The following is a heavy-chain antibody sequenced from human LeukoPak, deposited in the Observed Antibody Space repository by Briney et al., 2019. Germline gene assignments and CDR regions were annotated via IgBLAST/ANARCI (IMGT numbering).Heavy chain of an antibody. CDR2: INPNSGGT. CDR1: GYTFTGYY. J-gene: IGHJ4*02. CDR3: ARDERGSGSYNFDY. Sequence: GASVKVSCKASGYTFTGYYMHWVRQAPGQGLEWMGWINPNSGGTNYAQKFQGWVTMTRDTSISTAYMELSRLRSDDTAVYCCARDERGSGSYNFDYWGQGTLVTVSS. V-gene: IGHV1-2*04. D-gene: IGHD3-10*01.